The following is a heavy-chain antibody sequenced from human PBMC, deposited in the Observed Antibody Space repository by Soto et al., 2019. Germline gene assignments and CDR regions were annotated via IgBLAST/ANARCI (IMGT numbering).Heavy chain of an antibody. CDR2: ISYDGSNK. Sequence: QVQLVESGGGVVQPGRSLRLSCAASGFTFSSYGMHWVRQAPGKGLEWVAVISYDGSNKYYADSVKGRFTISRDNSKNTLYLQMNSLRAEDTAVYYCAKSDGYCSGGSCLGVIEGMDVWGQGTTVTVSS. J-gene: IGHJ6*02. V-gene: IGHV3-30*18. CDR3: AKSDGYCSGGSCLGVIEGMDV. CDR1: GFTFSSYG. D-gene: IGHD2-15*01.